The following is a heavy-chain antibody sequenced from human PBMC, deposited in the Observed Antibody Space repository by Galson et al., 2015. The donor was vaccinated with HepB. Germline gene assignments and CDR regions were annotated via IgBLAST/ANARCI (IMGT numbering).Heavy chain of an antibody. V-gene: IGHV3-30-3*01. D-gene: IGHD4-23*01. CDR3: AIGGNSPYY. J-gene: IGHJ4*02. Sequence: SLRLSCAASGFTFSSYATHWVRQAPGKGLEWVAVISYDGSNKYYADSVKGRFTISRDNSKNTLYLQMNSLRAEDTAVYYCAIGGNSPYYWGQGTLVTVSS. CDR1: GFTFSSYA. CDR2: ISYDGSNK.